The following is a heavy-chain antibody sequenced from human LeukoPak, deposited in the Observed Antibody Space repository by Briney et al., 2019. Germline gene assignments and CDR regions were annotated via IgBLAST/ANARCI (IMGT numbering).Heavy chain of an antibody. CDR2: IIPIFGTA. J-gene: IGHJ4*02. D-gene: IGHD5-18*01. Sequence: SVKVSCKASGGTFSSYAISWVRQAPGQGLEWMGRIIPIFGTANYAQKFQGRGTITTDESTSTAYMELSSLRSEDTAVYYRARDGAAMSSDYWGQGTLATVSS. CDR3: ARDGAAMSSDY. CDR1: GGTFSSYA. V-gene: IGHV1-69*05.